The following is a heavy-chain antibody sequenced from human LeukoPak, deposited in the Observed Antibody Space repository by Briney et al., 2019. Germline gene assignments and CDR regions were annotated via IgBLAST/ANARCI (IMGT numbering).Heavy chain of an antibody. V-gene: IGHV4-4*02. D-gene: IGHD6-13*01. Sequence: SGTLSLTCAVSGGSIISSNWWSWVRQPPGKGLEWIGEIYHTGTSNYNPSLQSRLTISLDKSKNQFSLNLNSVTVADTAVYYCARNGPTAAGAFDIWGQGTMVTVSS. CDR3: ARNGPTAAGAFDI. CDR1: GGSIISSNW. J-gene: IGHJ3*02. CDR2: IYHTGTS.